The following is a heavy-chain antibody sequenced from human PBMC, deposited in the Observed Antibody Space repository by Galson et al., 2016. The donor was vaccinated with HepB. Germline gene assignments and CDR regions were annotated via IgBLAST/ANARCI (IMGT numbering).Heavy chain of an antibody. CDR3: ARGLGGGDGY. CDR1: GFTFSSYW. D-gene: IGHD2-21*01. CDR2: INRDGTST. J-gene: IGHJ4*02. Sequence: SLRLSCAASGFTFSSYWMHWVRQAPGKGLVWVSRINRDGTSTTYADSVKGRFTVSRDNAKNTLHLQMNSLRAEDTAVYYCARGLGGGDGYWGQGTLVTVSS. V-gene: IGHV3-74*01.